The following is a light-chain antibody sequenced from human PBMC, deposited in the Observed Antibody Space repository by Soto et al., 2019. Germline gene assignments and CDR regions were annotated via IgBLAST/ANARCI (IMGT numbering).Light chain of an antibody. CDR1: SSNIGGNS. CDR2: DDD. J-gene: IGLJ1*01. Sequence: RVTISCSGSSSNIGGNSVSWYQQLPGTAPKLLIYDDDKRPSGIPDRFSGSKSGTPATLGITGFQTGDEADHYCGSWDSSLSAYVFGTGTKVTVL. CDR3: GSWDSSLSAYV. V-gene: IGLV1-51*01.